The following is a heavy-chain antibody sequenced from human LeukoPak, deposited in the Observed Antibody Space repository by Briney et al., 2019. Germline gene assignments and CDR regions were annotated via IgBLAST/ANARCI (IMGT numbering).Heavy chain of an antibody. Sequence: GGSLRLSCTASGFTFGDYAMSWVRQAPGKGLEWVGFIRSKVYGGTTEYAASVKGRFTISRDDFKSIAHLQMNSLKTEDTAVYYCAKFGTSDSMDVWGQGTTVTVSS. CDR3: AKFGTSDSMDV. CDR2: IRSKVYGGTT. J-gene: IGHJ6*02. D-gene: IGHD3-10*01. V-gene: IGHV3-49*04. CDR1: GFTFGDYA.